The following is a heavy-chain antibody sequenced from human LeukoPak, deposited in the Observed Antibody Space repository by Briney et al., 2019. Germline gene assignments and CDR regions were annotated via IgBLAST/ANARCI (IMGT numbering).Heavy chain of an antibody. CDR3: ARDHNWGPDY. J-gene: IGHJ4*02. CDR2: IHPKTGVT. V-gene: IGHV1-2*02. D-gene: IGHD7-27*01. CDR1: GYSFTDHY. Sequence: ASLKVSGTASGYSFTDHYLHWLRQAPGQGLEWMAWIHPKTGVTNYAERFQGRLSLTRDTSISTLYIELNSLTSDDTAVYYCARDHNWGPDYWGQGTLVSVSS.